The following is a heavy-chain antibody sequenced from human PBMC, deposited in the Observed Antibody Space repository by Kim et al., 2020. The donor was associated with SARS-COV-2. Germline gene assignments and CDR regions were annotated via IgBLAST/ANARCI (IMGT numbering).Heavy chain of an antibody. CDR1: GYTLTELS. CDR3: ATTSVVIKSHWFDP. CDR2: FDPEDGET. D-gene: IGHD3-22*01. J-gene: IGHJ5*02. V-gene: IGHV1-24*01. Sequence: ASVKVSCKVSGYTLTELSMHWVRQAPGKGLEWMGGFDPEDGETIYAQKFQCRVTMTEDTSTDTAYMELSSLRSEDTAVYYCATTSVVIKSHWFDPWGQGTLVTVSS.